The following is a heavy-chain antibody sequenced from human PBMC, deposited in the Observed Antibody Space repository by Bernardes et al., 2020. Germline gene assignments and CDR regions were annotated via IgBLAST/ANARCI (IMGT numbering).Heavy chain of an antibody. Sequence: SETLSLTCAVYGGSFSGYYWSWIRQPPGKGLEWIGEINHSGSTNYNPSLKSRVTISVDTSKNQFSLKLSSVTAADTAVYYCARRYYGSGSYYLSGDAFDIWGQGTMVTVSS. CDR2: INHSGST. V-gene: IGHV4-34*01. CDR3: ARRYYGSGSYYLSGDAFDI. J-gene: IGHJ3*02. D-gene: IGHD3-10*01. CDR1: GGSFSGYY.